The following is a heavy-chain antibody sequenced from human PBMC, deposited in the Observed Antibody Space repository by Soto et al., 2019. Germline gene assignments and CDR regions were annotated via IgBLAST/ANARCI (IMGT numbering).Heavy chain of an antibody. CDR1: GYTFTSYY. V-gene: IGHV1-46*01. J-gene: IGHJ4*02. Sequence: ASVKASCKASGYTFTSYYMHWVRQAPGQGIEWMGIINPSGGSTSYAQKFQGRVTMTRDTSTSTVYMELSSLRSEDTAVYYCARGGYCSSTSCYSQTRPNAYWGQGTMVTVYS. D-gene: IGHD2-2*01. CDR2: INPSGGST. CDR3: ARGGYCSSTSCYSQTRPNAY.